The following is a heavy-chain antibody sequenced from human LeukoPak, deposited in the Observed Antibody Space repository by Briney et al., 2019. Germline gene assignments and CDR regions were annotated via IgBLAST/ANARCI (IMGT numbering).Heavy chain of an antibody. Sequence: GESLRLSWAASGFTVNRDYMSWVRQSPGKGLEWVSVVYTDGRTFYADSVKGRFTISRDDSKNTVFPQMNSLRAEDTAIYFCTRGSPTVSAGYNWGRGTVVTVSS. D-gene: IGHD1-1*01. CDR1: GFTVNRDY. V-gene: IGHV3-53*01. CDR3: TRGSPTVSAGYN. J-gene: IGHJ4*02. CDR2: VYTDGRT.